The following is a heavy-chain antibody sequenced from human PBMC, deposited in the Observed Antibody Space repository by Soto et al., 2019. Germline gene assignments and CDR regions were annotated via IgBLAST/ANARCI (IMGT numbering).Heavy chain of an antibody. Sequence: GGSLRLSCAASGFTFSNFAMNWVRQAPGKGLEWVSTMVASATSAFYADSVKGRFTISRDNSKSTLYLQMTSLRAEDTAVYYCARDLRIIPWGLAVAATDYWGQGTLVTVSS. CDR3: ARDLRIIPWGLAVAATDY. J-gene: IGHJ4*02. CDR1: GFTFSNFA. V-gene: IGHV3-23*01. CDR2: MVASATSA. D-gene: IGHD6-19*01.